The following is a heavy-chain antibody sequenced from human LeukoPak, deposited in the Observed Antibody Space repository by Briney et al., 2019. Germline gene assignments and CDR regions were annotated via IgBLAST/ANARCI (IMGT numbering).Heavy chain of an antibody. D-gene: IGHD3-10*01. J-gene: IGHJ4*02. CDR2: ISSSSSHI. V-gene: IGHV3-21*01. Sequence: GGSLRLSCAASGFTFSSYSMNWVRQAPGKGLEWVSSISSSSSHIYYADSVKGRFTISRDNAKNSLYLQMNSLRAEDTAVYYCARIGAHPGYWGQGTLVTVSS. CDR1: GFTFSSYS. CDR3: ARIGAHPGY.